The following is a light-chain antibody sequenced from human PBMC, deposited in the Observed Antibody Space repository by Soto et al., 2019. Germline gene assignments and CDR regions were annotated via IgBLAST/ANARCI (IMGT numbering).Light chain of an antibody. CDR2: GAS. V-gene: IGKV3-15*01. J-gene: IGKJ2*01. CDR3: QQYNSWTLT. Sequence: EIVMTQSPATLSVSPGERATLSCRASQSVSSNLAWYQQKPGHAPRLLIYGASTRATGIPARFSGSGSGTEFTLTISSLQSEDFAVYYCQQYNSWTLTFGQGTKLEIK. CDR1: QSVSSN.